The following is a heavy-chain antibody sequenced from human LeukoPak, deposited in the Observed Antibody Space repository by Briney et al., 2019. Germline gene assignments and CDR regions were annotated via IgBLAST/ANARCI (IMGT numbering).Heavy chain of an antibody. CDR2: LSASGGTT. J-gene: IGHJ5*02. Sequence: GGSLRLSCAASGFSFSTYAMTWVRQAPGKGLEWVSVLSASGGTTYYADSVQGRFATSRDNSKNTLYLQMNSLRAEDTAVYHCAKLPREYCSSTSCPNWFDTWGQGTLVTVSS. V-gene: IGHV3-23*01. CDR1: GFSFSTYA. CDR3: AKLPREYCSSTSCPNWFDT. D-gene: IGHD2-2*01.